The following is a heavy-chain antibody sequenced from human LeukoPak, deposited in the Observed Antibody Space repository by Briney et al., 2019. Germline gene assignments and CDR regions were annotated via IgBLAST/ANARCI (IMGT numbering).Heavy chain of an antibody. CDR3: ARPRGASPLMRNDGFDI. CDR1: GFTFSSYA. Sequence: GGSLTLSCAASGFTFSSYAMHWVRQAPGKGLEWVAVISYHGSDEYYADSVKGRFTSSRDNSKSTLYLQMNSLRAEDTAVYYCARPRGASPLMRNDGFDIWGQGTMVTVSS. D-gene: IGHD3-10*01. CDR2: ISYHGSDE. V-gene: IGHV3-30*04. J-gene: IGHJ3*02.